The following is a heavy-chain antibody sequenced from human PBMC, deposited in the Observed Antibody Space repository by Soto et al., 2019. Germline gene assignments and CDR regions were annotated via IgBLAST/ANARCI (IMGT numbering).Heavy chain of an antibody. CDR3: AVSYGVRGGIFDY. Sequence: SETLSLTCAVYGGSFSGYYWSWIRQPPGKGLEWIGEINHSGSTNYNPSLKSRVTISVDTSKNQFSLKLSSVTAADTAVYYCAVSYGVRGGIFDYWGQGTLVTVSS. V-gene: IGHV4-34*01. D-gene: IGHD3-10*01. CDR1: GGSFSGYY. CDR2: INHSGST. J-gene: IGHJ4*02.